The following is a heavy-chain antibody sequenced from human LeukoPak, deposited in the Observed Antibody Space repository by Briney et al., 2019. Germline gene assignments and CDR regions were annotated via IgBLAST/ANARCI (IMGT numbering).Heavy chain of an antibody. J-gene: IGHJ4*02. CDR2: ISWNSGSI. Sequence: PGGSLRLSCAASGFTVSSNYMSWVRQAPGKGLEWVSGISWNSGSIGYADSVKGRFTISRDNSKNTLYLQMNSLRAEDTAVYYCASKLRFLEWSMPFDYWSQGTLVTVSS. D-gene: IGHD3-3*01. CDR3: ASKLRFLEWSMPFDY. V-gene: IGHV3-23*01. CDR1: GFTVSSNY.